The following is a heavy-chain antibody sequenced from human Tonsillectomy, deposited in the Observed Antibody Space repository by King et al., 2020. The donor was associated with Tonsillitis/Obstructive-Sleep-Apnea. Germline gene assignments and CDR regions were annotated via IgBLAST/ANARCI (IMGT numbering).Heavy chain of an antibody. D-gene: IGHD2-2*01. V-gene: IGHV4-34*01. CDR3: ARGCGRALVPAAMGYNWFDP. CDR2: INHSGST. J-gene: IGHJ5*02. CDR1: GGSFSGYY. Sequence: VQLQQWGAGLLKPSETLSLTCAVYGGSFSGYYWSWIRQPPGKGLEWIGEINHSGSTNYNPSLKSRVTISVDTSKNQFSLKLSSVTAADTAVYYCARGCGRALVPAAMGYNWFDPWGQGTLVTVSS.